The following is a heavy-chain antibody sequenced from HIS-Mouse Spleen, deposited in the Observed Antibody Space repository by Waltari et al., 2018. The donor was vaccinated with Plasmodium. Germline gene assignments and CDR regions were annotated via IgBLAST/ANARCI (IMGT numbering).Heavy chain of an antibody. CDR2: ISGYNGNT. Sequence: QVQLVQSGAEGKRPGASVKVACKASAYPFSGYGSRRVRQAPGQGLEWMGWISGYNGNTNYAQKVQGRVTMTTDTSTSTAYMELRSLRSDDTAVYYCARLLPWVHGHFDYWGQGTLVTVSS. CDR1: AYPFSGYG. CDR3: ARLLPWVHGHFDY. D-gene: IGHD1-26*01. V-gene: IGHV1-18*01. J-gene: IGHJ4*02.